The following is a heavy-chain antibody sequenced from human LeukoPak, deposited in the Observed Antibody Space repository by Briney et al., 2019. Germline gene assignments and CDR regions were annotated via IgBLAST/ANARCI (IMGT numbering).Heavy chain of an antibody. CDR1: GGTFSSYA. J-gene: IGHJ6*03. V-gene: IGHV1-69*01. D-gene: IGHD5-18*01. CDR2: IIPIFDTA. Sequence: ASVKVSCKASGGTFSSYAISGVRQAPGQGLDSMGGIIPIFDTASKAQSFKGRVTITADASTSTAYMALSSLRSEDTAVYSCARDIMHYSYGTGTGYYYMGVWGKGTTVTVSS. CDR3: ARDIMHYSYGTGTGYYYMGV.